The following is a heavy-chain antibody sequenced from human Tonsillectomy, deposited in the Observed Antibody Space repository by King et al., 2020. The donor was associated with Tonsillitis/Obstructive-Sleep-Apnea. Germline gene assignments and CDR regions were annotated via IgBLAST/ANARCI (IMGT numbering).Heavy chain of an antibody. CDR1: GASISSDY. J-gene: IGHJ4*02. Sequence: VQLVESGPGLVKPSETLSLTCIVSGASISSDYWSWIRQPPGKGLEWIGYIHPSGVTDFNRSLRSRVTMSIDTSKNQFSLRLSSVTAADTAVYYCARHTDRYSGTYFEDYWGQGTLVAVSS. D-gene: IGHD1-26*01. V-gene: IGHV4-59*08. CDR3: ARHTDRYSGTYFEDY. CDR2: IHPSGVT.